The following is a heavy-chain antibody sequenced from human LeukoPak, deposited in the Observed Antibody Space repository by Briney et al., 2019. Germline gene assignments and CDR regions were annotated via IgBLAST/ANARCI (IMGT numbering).Heavy chain of an antibody. CDR2: ISYDGRNK. D-gene: IGHD2-15*01. J-gene: IGHJ4*02. CDR3: AQQLGYCTRGSCYFTY. V-gene: IGHV3-30*04. Sequence: GGSLRLSCAASGFTFNNYAIHWVRQAPGKGLEWVAVISYDGRNKCHANSVKGRFTISRDNSKNTLYLQMNSLRGEDTAVYYCAQQLGYCTRGSCYFTYWGQGILVTVSS. CDR1: GFTFNNYA.